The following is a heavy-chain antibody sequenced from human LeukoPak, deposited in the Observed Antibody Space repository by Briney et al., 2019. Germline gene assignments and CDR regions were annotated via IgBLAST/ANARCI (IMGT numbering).Heavy chain of an antibody. Sequence: PSHSLSLTRTLATVSLTTYYWGWVRHPPGKGLEYIGHIYYTGPTGYNLSLKRRITISADTSKSQFSLRLISVTASDTAVYFCAGAPNQHYFDYWGQGTLVAVSS. CDR2: IYYTGPT. J-gene: IGHJ4*02. CDR1: TVSLTTYY. CDR3: AGAPNQHYFDY. V-gene: IGHV4-59*07.